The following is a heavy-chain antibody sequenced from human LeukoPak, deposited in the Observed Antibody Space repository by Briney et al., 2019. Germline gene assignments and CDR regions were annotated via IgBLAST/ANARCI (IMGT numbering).Heavy chain of an antibody. D-gene: IGHD6-13*01. CDR2: IYYSGST. CDR3: AREVVAAAGTVDY. Sequence: SETLSLTCTVSGDSISNFYWSWIRQPPGKGLEWIGYIYYSGSTNYNPSLKSRVTISVDTSKNQFSLKLTSVTAADTAVYYCAREVVAAAGTVDYWGQGTLVTVSS. V-gene: IGHV4-59*01. CDR1: GDSISNFY. J-gene: IGHJ4*02.